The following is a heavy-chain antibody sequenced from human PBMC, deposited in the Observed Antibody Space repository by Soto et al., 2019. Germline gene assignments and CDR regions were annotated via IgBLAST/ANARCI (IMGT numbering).Heavy chain of an antibody. Sequence: SETLSLTCAVYGGSFSGYYWSWIRQPPGKGLEWIGEINHSGSTNYNPSLKSRVTISVDTSKNQFSLKLSSVTAADTAVYYCARGPTSITIFGVAPRFDPWGQGTLVTVSS. V-gene: IGHV4-34*01. D-gene: IGHD3-3*01. J-gene: IGHJ5*02. CDR3: ARGPTSITIFGVAPRFDP. CDR1: GGSFSGYY. CDR2: INHSGST.